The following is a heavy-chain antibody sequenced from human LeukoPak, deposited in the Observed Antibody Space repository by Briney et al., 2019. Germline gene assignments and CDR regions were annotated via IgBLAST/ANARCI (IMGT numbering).Heavy chain of an antibody. Sequence: GGSLRLSCAASGFTLDRYNMNWVRQAPGKGLEWVSSISSSSTSIYYTDSVKGRFTISRDNAKNSLYLQMNSLRTEDTAVYYCTTPWELFPGFNSPFDIWGQGTMVTVSS. CDR3: TTPWELFPGFNSPFDI. D-gene: IGHD1-26*01. V-gene: IGHV3-48*01. J-gene: IGHJ3*02. CDR2: ISSSSTSI. CDR1: GFTLDRYN.